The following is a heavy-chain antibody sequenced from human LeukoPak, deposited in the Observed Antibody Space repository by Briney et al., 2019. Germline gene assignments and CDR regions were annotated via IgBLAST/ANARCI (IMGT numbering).Heavy chain of an antibody. D-gene: IGHD3-22*01. CDR1: GFTCSSYW. CDR2: IKQEGSEK. CDR3: ARRQGSYFDTSGYYYG. Sequence: GGSLRLSCAASGFTCSSYWMSWVRQAPGKGLEWVANIKQEGSEKYYVDSVKGRFTISRDNAKNSLYLQMNSLRAEDTAVYYCARRQGSYFDTSGYYYGWGQGTLVTVSS. J-gene: IGHJ4*02. V-gene: IGHV3-7*01.